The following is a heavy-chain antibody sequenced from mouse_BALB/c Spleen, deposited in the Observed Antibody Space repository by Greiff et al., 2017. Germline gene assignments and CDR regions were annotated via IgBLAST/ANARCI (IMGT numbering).Heavy chain of an antibody. V-gene: IGHV1-7*01. CDR2: INPSTGYT. J-gene: IGHJ2*01. CDR1: GYTFTSYW. CDR3: AREALDY. Sequence: QVHVKQSGAELAKPGASVKMSCKASGYTFTSYWMHWVKQRPGQGLEWIGYINPSTGYTEYNQKFKDKATLTADKSSSTAYMQLSSLTSEDSAVYYCAREALDYWGQGTTLTVSS.